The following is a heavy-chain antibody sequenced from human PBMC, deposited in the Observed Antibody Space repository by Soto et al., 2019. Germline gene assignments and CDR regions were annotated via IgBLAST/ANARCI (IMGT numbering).Heavy chain of an antibody. CDR2: VKTKADGGTT. V-gene: IGHV3-15*01. D-gene: IGHD3-16*01. CDR1: GFSFSSAW. Sequence: GGSLRLSCAASGFSFSSAWMSWVRQAPGKGLEWVGRVKTKADGGTTDYAAPVKGRFTISRDDSRNTLWLQMNSLKTEDTAVYFCTARAATIGFFHYLGHGTLVTGS. J-gene: IGHJ4*01. CDR3: TARAATIGFFHY.